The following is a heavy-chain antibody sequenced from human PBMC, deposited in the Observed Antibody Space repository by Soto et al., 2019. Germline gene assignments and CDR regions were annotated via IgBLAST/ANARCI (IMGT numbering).Heavy chain of an antibody. D-gene: IGHD3-10*01. CDR1: GYTFTGYY. CDR3: ARGPYGSGGPREGGFDY. Sequence: GASVKVSCKASGYTFTGYYMHWVRQAPGQGLEWMGWINPNSGGTNYAQKFQGRVTMTRDTSISTAYMELSRLRSDDTAVYYCARGPYGSGGPREGGFDYSGQGTLATVSS. V-gene: IGHV1-2*02. J-gene: IGHJ4*02. CDR2: INPNSGGT.